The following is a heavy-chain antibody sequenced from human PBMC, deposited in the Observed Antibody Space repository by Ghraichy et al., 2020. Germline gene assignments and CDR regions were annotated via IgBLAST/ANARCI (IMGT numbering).Heavy chain of an antibody. V-gene: IGHV3-48*02. J-gene: IGHJ6*02. D-gene: IGHD5-18*01. CDR3: ARDQDSYGYSGGYYYGMDV. CDR1: GFTFSSYS. CDR2: ISSSSSTI. Sequence: GGSLRLSCAASGFTFSSYSMNWVRQAPGKGLEWVSYISSSSSTIYYADSVKGRFTISRDNAKNSLYLQMNSLRDEDTAVYYCARDQDSYGYSGGYYYGMDVWGQGTTVTVSS.